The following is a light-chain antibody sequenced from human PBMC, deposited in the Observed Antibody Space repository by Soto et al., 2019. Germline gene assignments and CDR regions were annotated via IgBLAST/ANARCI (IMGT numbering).Light chain of an antibody. CDR2: GAS. V-gene: IGKV3-15*01. J-gene: IGKJ1*01. Sequence: EILMTQSPATLSVSPGERATLSCRSSQSVSSNLAWYQQKAGQAPRLLIYGASTRATGIPARFSGSGSGTEFTLTISSLQSEDLAVYYCQQYTNWHKTFGQGTKVEIK. CDR1: QSVSSN. CDR3: QQYTNWHKT.